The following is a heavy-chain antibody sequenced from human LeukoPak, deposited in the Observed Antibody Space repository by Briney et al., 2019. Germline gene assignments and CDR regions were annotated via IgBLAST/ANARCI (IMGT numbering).Heavy chain of an antibody. CDR3: TTDPSWYWSGYYSDY. Sequence: GGSLRLSCAASGFTFSSYGMHWVGQAPGKGLEWVAVIWYDGSNKYYADSVKGRFTISRDNSKNTLYLQMNSLRAEDTAVYYCTTDPSWYWSGYYSDYWGQGTLVTVSS. CDR2: IWYDGSNK. CDR1: GFTFSSYG. D-gene: IGHD3-3*01. V-gene: IGHV3-33*01. J-gene: IGHJ4*02.